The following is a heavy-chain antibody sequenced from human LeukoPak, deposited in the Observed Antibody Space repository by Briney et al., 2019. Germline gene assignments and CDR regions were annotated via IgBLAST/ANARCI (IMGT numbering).Heavy chain of an antibody. V-gene: IGHV1-69*04. CDR2: IIPILGIA. D-gene: IGHD3-22*01. CDR1: GGTFSSYT. J-gene: IGHJ4*02. Sequence: SVKVSCKASGGTFSSYTISWVRQAPGQGLEWMGRIIPILGIANYAQKFQGRVTITADKSTSTAYMELSSLRSEDTAVYYCARDGYYYDSSGALDYWGQGTLATVSS. CDR3: ARDGYYYDSSGALDY.